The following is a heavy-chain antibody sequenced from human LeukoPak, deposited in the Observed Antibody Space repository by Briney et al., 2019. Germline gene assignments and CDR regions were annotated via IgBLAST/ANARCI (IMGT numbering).Heavy chain of an antibody. CDR3: ASPMRMGFYYYGMDV. CDR2: IYNSGST. J-gene: IGHJ6*02. V-gene: IGHV4-59*01. D-gene: IGHD5-24*01. Sequence: SETLSLTCTVYGGSISSYYWSWIRQPPGKVLEWVGYIYNSGSTNSNPSLKSRVTISVDTSKNQFSLKLSSVPATATAVSYCASPMRMGFYYYGMDVWGQGTTVTVSS. CDR1: GGSISSYY.